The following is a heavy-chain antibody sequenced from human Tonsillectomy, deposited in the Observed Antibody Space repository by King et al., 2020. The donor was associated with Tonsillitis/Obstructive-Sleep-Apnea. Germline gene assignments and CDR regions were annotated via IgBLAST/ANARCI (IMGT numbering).Heavy chain of an antibody. CDR3: ARDWFSGWYGASGY. V-gene: IGHV3-49*04. CDR1: GFTFGDYP. Sequence: VQLVESGGGLVQPGRSLRLSCIASGFTFGDYPMSWVRLTPGKGLEWISFIRSKAYGGTTEYAASVKGRFTVSRDDSKSIAYLQMNSLKTDDTDVYYCARDWFSGWYGASGYWGQGNLVTVSS. J-gene: IGHJ4*02. CDR2: IRSKAYGGTT. D-gene: IGHD6-19*01.